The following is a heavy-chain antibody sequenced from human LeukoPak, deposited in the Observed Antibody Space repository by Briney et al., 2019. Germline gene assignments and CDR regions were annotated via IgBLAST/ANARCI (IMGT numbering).Heavy chain of an antibody. V-gene: IGHV1-18*04. CDR1: GYTFTGYY. D-gene: IGHD3-22*01. Sequence: ASVKVSCKASGYTFTGYYMHWVRQAPGQGLEWMGWISTYHGNTNYAQKFQGRVTLTTETPTSIASLELRSLRSDDTAVYYCARVPRPSYETSGYYLDFWGQGTLVTVSS. CDR2: ISTYHGNT. J-gene: IGHJ4*02. CDR3: ARVPRPSYETSGYYLDF.